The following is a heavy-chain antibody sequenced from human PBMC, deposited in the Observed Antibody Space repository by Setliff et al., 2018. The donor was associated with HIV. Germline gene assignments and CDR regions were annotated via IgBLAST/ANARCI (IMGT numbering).Heavy chain of an antibody. CDR3: ANLWEMGA. V-gene: IGHV1-69*13. CDR2: IIPIFGKV. D-gene: IGHD1-26*01. CDR1: GGRFRSFG. Sequence: GASVKVSCKASGGRFRSFGFSWIRQAPGQGLEWMGGIIPIFGKVEYAQRFQDRVKITADESTSTAYMEMSSLRAEDTAVYLCANLWEMGAWGQGTLVTVSS. J-gene: IGHJ5*02.